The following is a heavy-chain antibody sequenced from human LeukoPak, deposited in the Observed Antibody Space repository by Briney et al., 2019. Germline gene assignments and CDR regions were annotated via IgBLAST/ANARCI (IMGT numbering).Heavy chain of an antibody. V-gene: IGHV3-15*04. Sequence: IPGGSLRLSCAASGLTVTNAWMNWVSQAPGKGLEWVGRIASKTDGGTTDYAAPVKGRFTISRDDSKNTLFLQMNSLKTEDTAVYYCTTGIRGDCGQGTLVTVSS. J-gene: IGHJ4*02. CDR1: GLTVTNAW. CDR3: TTGIRGD. CDR2: IASKTDGGTT.